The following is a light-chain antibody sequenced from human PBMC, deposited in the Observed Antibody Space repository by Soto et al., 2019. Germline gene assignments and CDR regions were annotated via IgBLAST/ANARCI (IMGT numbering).Light chain of an antibody. J-gene: IGKJ5*01. CDR3: QQHGGSPIT. Sequence: ESVVTQSPGTLSLSPGERATLSCKASQSVSNNYLAWYQQKPGQAPRLLIYGASSRATGIPDRFSGSGSGTDFTLTISRLEPEDFAVYYCQQHGGSPITFGQGTRLEIK. CDR2: GAS. V-gene: IGKV3-20*01. CDR1: QSVSNNY.